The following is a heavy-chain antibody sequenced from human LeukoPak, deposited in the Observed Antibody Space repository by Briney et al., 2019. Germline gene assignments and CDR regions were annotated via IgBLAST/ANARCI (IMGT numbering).Heavy chain of an antibody. CDR3: ARGRAAAFDN. Sequence: GGSLRLSCAASGFTFSNYWMCWVRQAPGKGLEWVANINEGGSEEYYVDSVKGRFTIYRDNAENSLYLQMNSLRGEDTAVYYCARGRAAAFDNWGQGTLVTVSS. CDR1: GFTFSNYW. J-gene: IGHJ4*02. V-gene: IGHV3-7*03. D-gene: IGHD6-13*01. CDR2: INEGGSEE.